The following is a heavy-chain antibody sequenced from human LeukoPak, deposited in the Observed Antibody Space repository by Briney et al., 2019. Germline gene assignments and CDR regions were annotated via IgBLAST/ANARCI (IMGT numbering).Heavy chain of an antibody. Sequence: ASVKVSCKASGYTFTGYYMHWVRQAPGQGLEWMGWINPNSGGTNYAQKFQGRVTMTRDTSISTAYMELSRLRSDDTAVYYCARDLRWLQLLGWLDPWGQGTLVTVSS. V-gene: IGHV1-2*02. CDR2: INPNSGGT. J-gene: IGHJ5*02. D-gene: IGHD5-24*01. CDR3: ARDLRWLQLLGWLDP. CDR1: GYTFTGYY.